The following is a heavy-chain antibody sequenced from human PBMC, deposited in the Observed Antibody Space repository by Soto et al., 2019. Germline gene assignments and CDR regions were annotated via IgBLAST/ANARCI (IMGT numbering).Heavy chain of an antibody. CDR2: ITSSSAFL. CDR3: AREAVSGTTNLDY. D-gene: IGHD1-7*01. V-gene: IGHV3-21*01. Sequence: GGSLRLSCAASGFTFSSYSMNWVRQAPGKGLEWVSSITSSSAFLYYADSLKGRFTISRDNARNSLYLQMHSLRAEDTAVYYCAREAVSGTTNLDYWGQGTLVTVSS. J-gene: IGHJ4*02. CDR1: GFTFSSYS.